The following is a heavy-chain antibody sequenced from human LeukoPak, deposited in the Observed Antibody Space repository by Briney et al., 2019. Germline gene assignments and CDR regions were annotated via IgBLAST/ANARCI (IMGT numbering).Heavy chain of an antibody. D-gene: IGHD3-16*01. CDR1: GGSISSYY. CDR3: ARERNLRLGSDAGATRYMDV. CDR2: IYTSGST. V-gene: IGHV4-4*07. Sequence: SETLSLTCTVSGGSISSYYWSWIRQPAGKGLEWIGRIYTSGSTNYNPSLKSRVTMSVDTSKNQFSLKLSSVTAADTAVYYCARERNLRLGSDAGATRYMDVWGKGTTVTVSS. J-gene: IGHJ6*03.